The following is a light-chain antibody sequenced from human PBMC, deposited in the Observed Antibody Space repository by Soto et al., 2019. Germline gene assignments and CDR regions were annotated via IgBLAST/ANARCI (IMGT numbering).Light chain of an antibody. CDR2: LGS. V-gene: IGKV2-28*01. CDR1: QSLLHSNVYNY. CDR3: MQALQTPWT. J-gene: IGKJ1*01. Sequence: DIVMTQSPLSLPVTPGEPASISCRSSQSLLHSNVYNYLDCYLQKPGQSPQLLIYLGSNRASGVPDRFSGSGSGTDFTLKISRVEAEDVGVYYCMQALQTPWTFGQGTKVDIK.